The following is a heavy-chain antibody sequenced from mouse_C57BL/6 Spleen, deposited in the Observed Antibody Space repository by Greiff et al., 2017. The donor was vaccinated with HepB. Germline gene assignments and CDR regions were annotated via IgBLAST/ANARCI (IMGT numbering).Heavy chain of an antibody. V-gene: IGHV5-4*03. Sequence: DVKLVESGGGLVKPGGSLKLSCAASGFTFSSYAMSWVRQTPEKRLEWVATISDGGSYTYYPDNVKGRFTISRDNAKNNLYLQMGHLKSEDTAMYYCARRGISYYFDYWGQGTTLTVSS. J-gene: IGHJ2*01. CDR2: ISDGGSYT. CDR1: GFTFSSYA. CDR3: ARRGISYYFDY.